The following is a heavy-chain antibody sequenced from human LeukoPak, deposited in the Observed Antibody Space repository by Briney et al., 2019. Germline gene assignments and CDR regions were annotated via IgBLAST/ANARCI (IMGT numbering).Heavy chain of an antibody. CDR3: ARGSGTTMDK. D-gene: IGHD1-1*01. Sequence: PSETLSLTCTVSGGSFSSYYWSWLRQPAGKGLEWIGRIYTGGSTNYNPSLKSRVMMSVDTSRSQFSLKLSSVTAADTAVYYCARGSGTTMDKWGQGTLVTVSS. CDR2: IYTGGST. J-gene: IGHJ1*01. CDR1: GGSFSSYY. V-gene: IGHV4-4*07.